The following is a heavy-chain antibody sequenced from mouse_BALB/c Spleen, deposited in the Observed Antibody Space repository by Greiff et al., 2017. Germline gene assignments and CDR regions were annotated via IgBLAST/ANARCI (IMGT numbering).Heavy chain of an antibody. D-gene: IGHD2-4*01. CDR3: ARGRGIYYDYDGWFAY. J-gene: IGHJ3*01. V-gene: IGHV5-6-5*01. CDR1: GFTFSSYA. CDR2: ISSGGST. Sequence: EVKLMESGGGLVKPGGSLKLSCAASGFTFSSYAMSWVRQTPEKRLEWVASISSGGSTYYPDSVKGRFTISRDNARNILYLQMSSLRSEDTAMYYCARGRGIYYDYDGWFAYWGQGTLVTVSA.